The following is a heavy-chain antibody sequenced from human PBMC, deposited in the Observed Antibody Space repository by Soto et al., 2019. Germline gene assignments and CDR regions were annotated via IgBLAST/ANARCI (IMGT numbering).Heavy chain of an antibody. J-gene: IGHJ4*02. CDR1: GFTFSSYA. CDR2: ISGSGGST. V-gene: IGHV3-23*01. D-gene: IGHD2-8*01. Sequence: LSLTCAASGFTFSSYAMSWVRQAPGKGLEWVSAISGSGGSTYYADSVKGRFTISRDNSKNTLYLQMNSLRAEDTAVYYCAKDQWRVHHFDYWGQGTLVTVSS. CDR3: AKDQWRVHHFDY.